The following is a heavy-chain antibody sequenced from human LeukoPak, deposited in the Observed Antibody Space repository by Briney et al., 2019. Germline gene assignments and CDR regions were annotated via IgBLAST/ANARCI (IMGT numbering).Heavy chain of an antibody. D-gene: IGHD5-12*01. CDR2: IIPILGIA. Sequence: SVKVSCKASGGTFSSYAISWVRQAPGQGIEWMGRIIPILGIANYAQKFQGRVTITADKSTSTAYMELSSLRSEDTAVYYCASSGSYSDYGMVPAAFDIWGQGTMVTVSS. J-gene: IGHJ3*02. CDR1: GGTFSSYA. V-gene: IGHV1-69*04. CDR3: ASSGSYSDYGMVPAAFDI.